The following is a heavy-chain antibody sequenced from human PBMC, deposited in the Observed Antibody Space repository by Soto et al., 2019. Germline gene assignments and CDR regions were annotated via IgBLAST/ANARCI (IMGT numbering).Heavy chain of an antibody. CDR2: ISYDGSNK. CDR3: ARDAGGLIVVVQATNYGMDV. Sequence: PVGSLRLSCAASGFTFSSYAMHWVRQAPGKGLEWVAVISYDGSNKYYADSVKGRFTISRDNSKNTLYLQMNSLRAEDTAVYYCARDAGGLIVVVQATNYGMDVWGQRTTVTVSS. D-gene: IGHD2-2*01. CDR1: GFTFSSYA. J-gene: IGHJ6*02. V-gene: IGHV3-30-3*01.